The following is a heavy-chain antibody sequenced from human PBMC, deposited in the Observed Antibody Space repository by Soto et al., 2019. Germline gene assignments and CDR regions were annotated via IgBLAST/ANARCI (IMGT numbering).Heavy chain of an antibody. CDR3: ARDTNYYASGSGVDY. CDR2: ITSSSTYI. J-gene: IGHJ4*02. V-gene: IGHV3-21*01. Sequence: PGGSPRLSCAACGFTFCSYSMNWVRQEPEKGLEWASSITSSSTYIHYGDSVKGRFTISRDNAKNSLILQMNSLRAEDTAVYFCARDTNYYASGSGVDYWGQGILVTVSS. CDR1: GFTFCSYS. D-gene: IGHD3-10*01.